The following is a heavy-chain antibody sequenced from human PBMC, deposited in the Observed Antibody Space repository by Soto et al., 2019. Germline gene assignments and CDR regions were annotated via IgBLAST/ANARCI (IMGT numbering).Heavy chain of an antibody. Sequence: QIQLVQSGAEVKKPGSSVRVSCQASGGAFSTFTINWVRQAPGPGLAWMGRIIPMFSLTKYAQKVQGRVTSTADKSTDLVFMELSSLQSDDTAVYYCARDLDHTSSSGLHYWGQGTLVTVSS. CDR3: ARDLDHTSSSGLHY. J-gene: IGHJ4*02. CDR1: GGAFSTFT. V-gene: IGHV1-69*08. D-gene: IGHD6-6*01. CDR2: IIPMFSLT.